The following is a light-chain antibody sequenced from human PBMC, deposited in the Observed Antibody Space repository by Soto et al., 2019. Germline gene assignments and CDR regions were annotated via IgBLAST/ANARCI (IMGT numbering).Light chain of an antibody. CDR2: RNN. V-gene: IGLV1-47*01. J-gene: IGLJ3*02. Sequence: QSVLTQPPSASGTPGQRVTISCSGSSSNNGSNYGYWYQQLPGTAPKLLIYRNNQRPSGVPDRFSGSKSGTSASLAISGLRSEDEADYYCAAWDDSLSGWVFGGGTKLTVL. CDR3: AAWDDSLSGWV. CDR1: SSNNGSNY.